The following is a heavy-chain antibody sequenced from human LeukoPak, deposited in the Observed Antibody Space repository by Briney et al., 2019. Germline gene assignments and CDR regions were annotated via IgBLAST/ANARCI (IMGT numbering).Heavy chain of an antibody. J-gene: IGHJ6*03. CDR2: IIPMSDTA. CDR1: GGTFNSYA. Sequence: ASVKVSCKASGGTFNSYAISWVRQTPGQGLEWMGGIIPMSDTANYPQKFRGRLTITADIPTSTAYMELRSLRSDDTAVYYCARAGYGDYGDYYYMDVWGKGTTVTVSS. CDR3: ARAGYGDYGDYYYMDV. V-gene: IGHV1-69*06. D-gene: IGHD4-17*01.